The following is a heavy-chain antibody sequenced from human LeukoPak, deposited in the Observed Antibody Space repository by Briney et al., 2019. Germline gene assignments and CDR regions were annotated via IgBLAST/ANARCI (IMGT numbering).Heavy chain of an antibody. CDR1: GYSISRGYY. V-gene: IGHV4-38-2*02. CDR2: VDHSGST. J-gene: IGHJ4*02. Sequence: SETLSLTCSVSGYSISRGYYWGWIRQPPGKGLEWIGSVDHSGSTYYNTSLKSRVSISVDTSKNHFSLKLRSATATDTAVYYCTRVLGGGSSGQWGQGTLVTVSS. D-gene: IGHD6-19*01. CDR3: TRVLGGGSSGQ.